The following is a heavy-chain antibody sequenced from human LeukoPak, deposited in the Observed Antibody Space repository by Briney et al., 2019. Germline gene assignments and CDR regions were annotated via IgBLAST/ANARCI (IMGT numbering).Heavy chain of an antibody. J-gene: IGHJ5*02. D-gene: IGHD4/OR15-4a*01. CDR3: ARDQDYLDP. V-gene: IGHV4-59*01. CDR2: IYYSGST. Sequence: PSETLSLTCTVSGGSISSYYWSWIRQPPGKGLEWIGYIYYSGSTNYNPSLKSRVTISVDTSKNQFSLKLSPVTAADTAVYYCARDQDYLDPWGQGTLVTVSS. CDR1: GGSISSYY.